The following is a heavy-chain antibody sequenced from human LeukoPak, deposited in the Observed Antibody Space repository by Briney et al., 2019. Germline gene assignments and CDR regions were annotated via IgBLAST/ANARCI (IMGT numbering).Heavy chain of an antibody. V-gene: IGHV1-2*02. Sequence: GASVKVSCKASGYTFTAYYMHWVRQAPGQGLEWMGWINPNSGVTNYAQKFQGRVTMTRDTSISTAYMELSRLRSDDTAVYYCARVRDARKVGYSSSWAYFDYWGQGTLVTVSS. CDR3: ARVRDARKVGYSSSWAYFDY. D-gene: IGHD6-13*01. J-gene: IGHJ4*02. CDR2: INPNSGVT. CDR1: GYTFTAYY.